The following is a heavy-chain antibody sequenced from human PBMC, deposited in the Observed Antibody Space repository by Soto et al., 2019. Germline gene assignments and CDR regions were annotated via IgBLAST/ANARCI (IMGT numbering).Heavy chain of an antibody. J-gene: IGHJ4*02. D-gene: IGHD3-22*01. V-gene: IGHV3-33*06. CDR1: GFTFSSYG. Sequence: GGSLRLSCAASGFTFSSYGMHWVRQAPGKGLEWVAVIWYDGSDKYYADSVWGRFTISGDNAKNSLYLQMNNLRAEDTAVYYCAKSPGMYYYDSSGYYHYDYWGQGTLVTVSS. CDR2: IWYDGSDK. CDR3: AKSPGMYYYDSSGYYHYDY.